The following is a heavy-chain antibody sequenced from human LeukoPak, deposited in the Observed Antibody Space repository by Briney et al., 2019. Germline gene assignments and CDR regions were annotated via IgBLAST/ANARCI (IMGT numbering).Heavy chain of an antibody. D-gene: IGHD5-12*01. CDR2: IYYSGST. CDR3: ARVKRGSGYXXFDX. CDR1: GGSISSSCHH. J-gene: IGHJ3*02. Sequence: SETLSLTCNVSGGSISSSCHHWGWIRQPPGKGLEWIGSIYYSGSTYYNPSLKSRVTISVDTSKNQFSPKLSSVTDEDTAVYYCARVKRGSGYXXFDXXXQGXMVTV. V-gene: IGHV4-39*01.